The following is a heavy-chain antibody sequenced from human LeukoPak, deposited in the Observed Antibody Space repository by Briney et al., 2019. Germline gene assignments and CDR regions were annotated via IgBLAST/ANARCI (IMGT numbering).Heavy chain of an antibody. Sequence: PSETLSFTCTVSGGSISSYYWSWIRQPPGKGLEGIGYIYYSGSTNYNPSLKSRATRSVDTPKNQFSLKLSCVTAANTAVYYCAAYYSYKVYFDYWGQGTLVTVSS. V-gene: IGHV4-59*01. CDR1: GGSISSYY. D-gene: IGHD5-18*01. J-gene: IGHJ4*02. CDR2: IYYSGST. CDR3: AAYYSYKVYFDY.